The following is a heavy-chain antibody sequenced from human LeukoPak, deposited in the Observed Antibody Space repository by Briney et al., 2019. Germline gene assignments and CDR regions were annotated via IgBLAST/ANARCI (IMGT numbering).Heavy chain of an antibody. J-gene: IGHJ5*02. D-gene: IGHD4-17*01. CDR3: ARDYGDYGAPTHMYNWFDP. CDR1: GFSFSSYY. CDR2: IKQDGSEK. Sequence: GGSLRLSCAASGFSFSSYYMSWVRQAPGKGLEWVANIKQDGSEKYYVDSVKGRFTISRDNAKNSLYLQMNSLRAEDTAVYYCARDYGDYGAPTHMYNWFDPWGQGTLVTVSS. V-gene: IGHV3-7*01.